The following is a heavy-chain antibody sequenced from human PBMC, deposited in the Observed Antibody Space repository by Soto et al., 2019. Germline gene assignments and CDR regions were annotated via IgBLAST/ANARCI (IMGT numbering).Heavy chain of an antibody. CDR2: TSGGGDAT. CDR1: GFTFISYA. Sequence: EVQLLESGGGLVQPGGSLRLSGAASGFTFISYAMNWVRQAPGKGLQWVSTTSGGGDATFYADSVKGRFTTSRDNSRNTVTLQMNSLGAAYTAVYYCARKVPGSTTRPDYWYFDLWGRGTLVTVSS. V-gene: IGHV3-23*01. J-gene: IGHJ2*01. CDR3: ARKVPGSTTRPDYWYFDL. D-gene: IGHD3-10*01.